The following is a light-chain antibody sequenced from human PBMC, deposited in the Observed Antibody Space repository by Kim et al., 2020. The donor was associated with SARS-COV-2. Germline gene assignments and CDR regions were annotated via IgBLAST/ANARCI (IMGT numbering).Light chain of an antibody. V-gene: IGKV3-15*01. CDR1: QSVSSN. Sequence: LSVSPGERATLSCRASQSVSSNLAWYQQKPGQAPRLLIYGASTRATGIPARFSGSGSGTEFTLTISSLQSEDFAVYYCQQYNNWPYTFGQGTKLENK. J-gene: IGKJ2*01. CDR3: QQYNNWPYT. CDR2: GAS.